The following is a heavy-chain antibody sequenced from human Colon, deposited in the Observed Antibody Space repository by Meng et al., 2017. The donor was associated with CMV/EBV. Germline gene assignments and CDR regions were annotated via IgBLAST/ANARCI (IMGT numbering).Heavy chain of an antibody. CDR1: GYSFTNYY. CDR2: INSSGGST. D-gene: IGHD5-24*01. Sequence: ASVKVSCKASGYSFTNYYMHWVRQAPGQGYEWMGVINSSGGSTSHAQKFQGRLSMTRDTSTSTVYMELRSLRSDDTAMYYCARDPYNKNWFDPWGQGTQVTVSS. V-gene: IGHV1-46*01. J-gene: IGHJ5*02. CDR3: ARDPYNKNWFDP.